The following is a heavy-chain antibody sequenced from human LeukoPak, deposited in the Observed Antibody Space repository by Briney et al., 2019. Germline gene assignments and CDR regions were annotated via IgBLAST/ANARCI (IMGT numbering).Heavy chain of an antibody. CDR1: GGSISSYY. J-gene: IGHJ6*02. D-gene: IGHD3-9*01. CDR3: AREPFGYYDISTGQVSFGLDV. Sequence: SETLSLTCTVSGGSISSYYWTWIRQPPGKGLEWIGYIYYSGSTNYNPSLKSRVTISVDTSKNQFSLRLNSVTAADTAVYYCAREPFGYYDISTGQVSFGLDVWGQGTTVTVSS. V-gene: IGHV4-59*01. CDR2: IYYSGST.